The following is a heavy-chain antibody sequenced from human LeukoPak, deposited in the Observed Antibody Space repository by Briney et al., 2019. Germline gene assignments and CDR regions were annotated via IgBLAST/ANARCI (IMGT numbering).Heavy chain of an antibody. J-gene: IGHJ2*01. CDR3: ARADSSGWGWYFDL. CDR2: INSDGSST. Sequence: PGGSLRLSCAASGFTFSSYWMHWVRQAPGKGLVWVSRINSDGSSTSYADSVKGRFTISRDNAKNTLYLQMNSLRAEDTAVYYCARADSSGWGWYFDLWGRGTLVTVSS. CDR1: GFTFSSYW. V-gene: IGHV3-74*01. D-gene: IGHD6-19*01.